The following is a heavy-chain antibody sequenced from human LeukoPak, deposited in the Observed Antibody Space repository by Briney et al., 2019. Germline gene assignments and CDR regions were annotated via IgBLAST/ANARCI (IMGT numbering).Heavy chain of an antibody. J-gene: IGHJ5*02. CDR1: AGSISSYY. CDR3: ASRLGYSSGYWFDP. D-gene: IGHD6-19*01. V-gene: IGHV4-59*01. Sequence: PSETLSLTCTVSAGSISSYYWSWIRQPPGKGLEWLGYIYYSGSTNYNPSLKSRVTISVDTSKNQFSLKLSSVTAADTAVYYCASRLGYSSGYWFDPWGQGTLVTVSS. CDR2: IYYSGST.